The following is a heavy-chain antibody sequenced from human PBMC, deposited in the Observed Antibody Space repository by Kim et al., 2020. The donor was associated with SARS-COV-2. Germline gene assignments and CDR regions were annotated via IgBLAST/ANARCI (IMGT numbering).Heavy chain of an antibody. J-gene: IGHJ6*02. CDR2: T. CDR3: ASAPAAFPLDV. V-gene: IGHV1-8*01. D-gene: IGHD2-2*01. Sequence: TGYAQKFQGRVTMTRNTSISTAYMELSSLRSEDTAVYYCASAPAAFPLDVWGQGTTVTVSS.